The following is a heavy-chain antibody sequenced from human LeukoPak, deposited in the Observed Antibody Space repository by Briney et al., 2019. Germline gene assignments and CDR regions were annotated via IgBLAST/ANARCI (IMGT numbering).Heavy chain of an antibody. Sequence: GGSLGLSCAASGFTFSSYGMHWVRQAPGKGLEWVAIISYDGSNKNYADSVKGRFTISRDNSKNTLYLQMNSLRAEDTAVYYRVKDRGYCFGGSCYYFDYWGQGTLVTVSS. CDR2: ISYDGSNK. CDR3: VKDRGYCFGGSCYYFDY. D-gene: IGHD2-15*01. CDR1: GFTFSSYG. V-gene: IGHV3-30*18. J-gene: IGHJ4*02.